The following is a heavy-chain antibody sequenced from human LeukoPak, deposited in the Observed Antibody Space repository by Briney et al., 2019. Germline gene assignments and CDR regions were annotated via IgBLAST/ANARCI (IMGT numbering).Heavy chain of an antibody. V-gene: IGHV4-59*01. CDR2: IYYSGST. CDR3: ARDSMVRAYNWFDP. D-gene: IGHD3-10*01. J-gene: IGHJ5*02. Sequence: SETLSLTCTVSGGSISSYYWSWIRQPPGKGLEWIAYIYYSGSTNYNPSLKSRVTISVDTSKNQFSLKLSSVTAADTAVYYCARDSMVRAYNWFDPWGQGTLVTVSS. CDR1: GGSISSYY.